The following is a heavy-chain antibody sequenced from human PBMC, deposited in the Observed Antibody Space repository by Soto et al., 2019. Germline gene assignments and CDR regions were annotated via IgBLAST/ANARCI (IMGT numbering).Heavy chain of an antibody. CDR3: ARVVPGAEAWFGP. V-gene: IGHV1-18*01. CDR2: ISLYSDGT. J-gene: IGHJ5*02. D-gene: IGHD2-2*01. CDR1: GYTFSNCG. Sequence: GALVKVSCKTSGYTFSNCGITWVRQSPGQPLEWLGWISLYSDGTNYAQKFQGRVSMTTDTSTTTAYMELRSLRSDDTAVYYCARVVPGAEAWFGPWGQGTLVTVSS.